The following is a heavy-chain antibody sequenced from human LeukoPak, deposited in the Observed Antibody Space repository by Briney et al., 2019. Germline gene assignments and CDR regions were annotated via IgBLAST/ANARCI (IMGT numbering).Heavy chain of an antibody. CDR1: GGSISSSSYY. J-gene: IGHJ3*02. V-gene: IGHV4-39*01. Sequence: SETLSLTCTVSGGSISSSSYYWGWIRQPPGKGLEWIGSIYYSGSTYYNPSLKSRVTISVDTSKNQFSLKLSSVTAADTAVYYCARHGSISITLDAFDIWGQGTMVTVSS. CDR3: ARHGSISITLDAFDI. D-gene: IGHD1-26*01. CDR2: IYYSGST.